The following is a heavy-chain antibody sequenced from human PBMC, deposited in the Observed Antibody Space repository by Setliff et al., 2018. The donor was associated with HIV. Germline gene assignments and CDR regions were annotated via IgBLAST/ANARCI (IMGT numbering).Heavy chain of an antibody. CDR1: GFTFSSSA. Sequence: LRLSCVGSGFTFSSSAMNWVRQAPGKGLEWVAFIRLDGSDKFYADSVKGRFTISRDNSKNTLFLQMNSLRSEDTAVYYCAKEDQRVTSVDYWGQGTPVTVSS. CDR3: AKEDQRVTSVDY. V-gene: IGHV3-30*02. J-gene: IGHJ4*02. CDR2: IRLDGSDK. D-gene: IGHD2-2*01.